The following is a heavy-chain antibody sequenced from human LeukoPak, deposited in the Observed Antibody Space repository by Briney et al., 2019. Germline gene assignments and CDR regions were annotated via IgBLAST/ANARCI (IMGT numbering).Heavy chain of an antibody. V-gene: IGHV1-69*01. J-gene: IGHJ6*03. CDR2: IIPIFGTA. CDR3: ARGSDPHPENYYYYYMDV. D-gene: IGHD6-19*01. CDR1: GGTFISYA. Sequence: GSSVKVSCKASGGTFISYAISWVRQAPGQGLEWMGGIIPIFGTANYAQKFQGRVTITADESTSTAYMELSSLRSEDTAVYYCARGSDPHPENYYYYYMDVWGKGTTVTVSS.